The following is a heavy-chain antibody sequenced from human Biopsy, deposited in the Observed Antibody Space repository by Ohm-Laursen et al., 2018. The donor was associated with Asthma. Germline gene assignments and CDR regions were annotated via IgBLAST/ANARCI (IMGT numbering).Heavy chain of an antibody. J-gene: IGHJ4*02. V-gene: IGHV4-31*03. CDR2: IYYSGST. Sequence: TLSLTCTVSYGSITSCGYYWTWIRPHPGKGLEWYGFIYYSGSTYYNPSLKSRVRISIDTSKNQFTLKLSSVTAADTALYSCARAQDYYDSRGYYRSFDYGGQEPLVTVSS. CDR3: ARAQDYYDSRGYYRSFDY. D-gene: IGHD3-22*01. CDR1: YGSITSCGYY.